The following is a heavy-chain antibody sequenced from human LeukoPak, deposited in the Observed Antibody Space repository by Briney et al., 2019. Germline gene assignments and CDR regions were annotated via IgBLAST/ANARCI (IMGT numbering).Heavy chain of an antibody. CDR1: GGSISSSY. CDR2: VYYSGST. V-gene: IGHV4-59*01. J-gene: IGHJ4*02. Sequence: SETLPLTCILPGGSISSSYWSWIRQHPEEGRGWVGYVYYSGSTNYNPSLKGRVTISVDTSKNQFSLKLSSVTAADTAVYYCAREADYYDSSGLMDYWGQGTLVTVSS. CDR3: AREADYYDSSGLMDY. D-gene: IGHD3-22*01.